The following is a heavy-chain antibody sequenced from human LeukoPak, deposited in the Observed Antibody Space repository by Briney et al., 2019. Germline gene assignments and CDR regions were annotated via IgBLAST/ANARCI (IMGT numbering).Heavy chain of an antibody. CDR1: GFTFSSYG. Sequence: GGTLRLSCAASGFTFSSYGMSWVRQAPRKGLEWVADIKQDGSEKYYVDSVKGRFTISRQNAKNSLFLQMNSLRAEDTAVYYCARHRSGGSQDDAFDIWGQGTMVTVSS. V-gene: IGHV3-7*01. D-gene: IGHD2-15*01. CDR2: IKQDGSEK. J-gene: IGHJ3*02. CDR3: ARHRSGGSQDDAFDI.